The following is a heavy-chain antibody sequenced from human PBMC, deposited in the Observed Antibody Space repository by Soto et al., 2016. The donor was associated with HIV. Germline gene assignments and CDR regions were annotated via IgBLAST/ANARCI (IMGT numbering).Heavy chain of an antibody. Sequence: QVQLVQSGAEVKKPGSSVKVSCKTSGGTFSNYAIAWVRQAPGQGLEWMGGIIPIFGTATYAQKFQGRVTITAVESTTTAYMELISLRSDDTAMYYCATDYSGSYHYFDYWGQGTVVTVSS. J-gene: IGHJ4*02. V-gene: IGHV1-69*01. CDR2: IIPIFGTA. D-gene: IGHD1-26*01. CDR1: GGTFSNYA. CDR3: ATDYSGSYHYFDY.